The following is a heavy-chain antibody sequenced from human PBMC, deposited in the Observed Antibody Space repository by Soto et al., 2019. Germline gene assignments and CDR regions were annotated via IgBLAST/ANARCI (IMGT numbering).Heavy chain of an antibody. Sequence: ASVKVSCKASGDTFTSYGISWERQAPGQGIKGMGWSSAYNGNTNCAQKVQGRVTMTTPTSTSTAYMELRRLRSDPTAAYSCARDQDSGDGTDWFDPWGQGTLVTVSS. CDR3: ARDQDSGDGTDWFDP. D-gene: IGHD4-17*01. CDR1: GDTFTSYG. V-gene: IGHV1-18*04. J-gene: IGHJ5*02. CDR2: SSAYNGNT.